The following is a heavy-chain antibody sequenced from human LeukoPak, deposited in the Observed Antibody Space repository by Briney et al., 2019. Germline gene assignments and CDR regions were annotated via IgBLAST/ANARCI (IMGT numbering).Heavy chain of an antibody. V-gene: IGHV4-59*12. CDR1: GGSISSYY. CDR2: IYHGGST. J-gene: IGHJ3*02. Sequence: SETLSLTCTVSGGSISSYYWSWIRQPPGKGLEWIGHIYHGGSTNYNPSLKSRVTISVDTSKNQFSLKLSSVTAADTPVYYCATGASGDAFYIWGQGTMVTVSS. D-gene: IGHD1-26*01. CDR3: ATGASGDAFYI.